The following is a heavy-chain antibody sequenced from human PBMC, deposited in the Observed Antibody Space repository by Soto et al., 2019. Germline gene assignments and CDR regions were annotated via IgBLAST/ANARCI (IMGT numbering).Heavy chain of an antibody. D-gene: IGHD3-9*01. CDR1: GGSFSGYY. J-gene: IGHJ4*02. CDR2: INHSGST. CDR3: ARVVNRYFDWLYPEHHYFDY. Sequence: SETLSLTCAVYGGSFSGYYWSWIRQPPGKGLEWIGEINHSGSTNYNPSLKSRVTISVDTSKNQFSLKLSSVTAADTAVYYCARVVNRYFDWLYPEHHYFDYWGQGTLVTVSS. V-gene: IGHV4-34*01.